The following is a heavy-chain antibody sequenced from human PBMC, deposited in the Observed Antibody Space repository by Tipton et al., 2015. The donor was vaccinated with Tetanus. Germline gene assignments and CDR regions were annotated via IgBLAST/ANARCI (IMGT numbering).Heavy chain of an antibody. V-gene: IGHV4-31*03. CDR3: ARDQARGGRGWNYFAY. CDR1: GGSISSGGYY. CDR2: IYFSGST. Sequence: TLSLTCTVSGGSISSGGYYWTWIRQHPGKGLEWIGDIYFSGSTYYNPSLTSRVTLSVDTSKNQFSVNLNSVTAADTAVYYCARDQARGGRGWNYFAYWGQGALVTVSS. J-gene: IGHJ4*02. D-gene: IGHD3-10*01.